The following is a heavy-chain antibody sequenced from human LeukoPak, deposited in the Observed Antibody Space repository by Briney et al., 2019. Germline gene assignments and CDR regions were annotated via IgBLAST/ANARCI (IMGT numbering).Heavy chain of an antibody. Sequence: SETLSLTCAVYAGSFSGYYWSWIRQPPGKGLEWIGEINHSGSTNYNPSLKSRVTISVDTSKNQFSLKLSSVTAADTAVYYCARLQPLCDFWSGYYRSAEYFQHWGQGTLVTVSS. CDR1: AGSFSGYY. CDR2: INHSGST. CDR3: ARLQPLCDFWSGYYRSAEYFQH. V-gene: IGHV4-34*01. J-gene: IGHJ1*01. D-gene: IGHD3-3*01.